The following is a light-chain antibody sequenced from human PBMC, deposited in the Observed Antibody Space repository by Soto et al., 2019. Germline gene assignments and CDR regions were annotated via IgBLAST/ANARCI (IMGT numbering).Light chain of an antibody. J-gene: IGKJ1*01. CDR3: QQYGSSGT. Sequence: EIVLTQSPGTLSLSPGERATLSCRASQSVSNNYLAWYQQKPGQAPRLLIYGASNRATGIPDRFSGSGSGTDFTLTISRMAPEYFAVYYCQQYGSSGTFGQGTKVDIK. V-gene: IGKV3-20*01. CDR1: QSVSNNY. CDR2: GAS.